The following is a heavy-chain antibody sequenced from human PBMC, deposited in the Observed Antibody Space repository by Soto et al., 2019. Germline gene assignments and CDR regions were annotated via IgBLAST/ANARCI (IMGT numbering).Heavy chain of an antibody. Sequence: QVQLQELGPGLVKPSETLSLMCTVSGGSITNYYWSWIRQSPAKGLEWIGYVSDSGSTKYNPSLKSRVTISVDTSKKQFSLKLTSLTAADTAVYYCARERVGHSARDVLCQGTTVTVSS. CDR1: GGSITNYY. CDR3: ARERVGHSARDV. J-gene: IGHJ6*02. D-gene: IGHD1-26*01. V-gene: IGHV4-59*12. CDR2: VSDSGST.